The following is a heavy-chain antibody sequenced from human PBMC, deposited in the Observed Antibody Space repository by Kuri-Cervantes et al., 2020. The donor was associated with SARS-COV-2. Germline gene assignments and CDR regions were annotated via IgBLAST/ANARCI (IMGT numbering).Heavy chain of an antibody. J-gene: IGHJ4*02. Sequence: ASVKVSCKASGYTFTGYFIHWVRQAPGQGLEWMGWISPNSGGTNYAQKFQGRVTMTRDTSINTLHMYLSGLRSDDTAVYYCARDFRTDDFFDAWGQGSLVTDSS. CDR2: ISPNSGGT. D-gene: IGHD1-14*01. CDR3: ARDFRTDDFFDA. V-gene: IGHV1-2*02. CDR1: GYTFTGYF.